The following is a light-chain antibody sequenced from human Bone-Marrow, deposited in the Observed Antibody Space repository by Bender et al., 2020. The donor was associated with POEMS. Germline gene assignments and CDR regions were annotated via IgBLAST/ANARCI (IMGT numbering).Light chain of an antibody. J-gene: IGLJ2*01. CDR2: ELD. V-gene: IGLV2-23*02. CDR3: CSYAVTTHVL. CDR1: NTALQSYNL. Sequence: SALTQPASVSGSPGQSITISCIGANTALQSYNLVSWYQHHPGNAPKLIIYELDKRPSGVSHRFSAAKAGHTASLTITGLQPEDEADYYCCSYAVTTHVLFGGGTKLTVL.